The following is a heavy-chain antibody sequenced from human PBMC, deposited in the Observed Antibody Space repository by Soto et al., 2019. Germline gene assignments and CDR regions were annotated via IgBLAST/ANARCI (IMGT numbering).Heavy chain of an antibody. D-gene: IGHD5-12*01. CDR2: INSDGIRT. CDR1: GFTFNTYW. CDR3: ATVATHSYNWVDS. V-gene: IGHV3-74*01. Sequence: DVELVESGGTLVQPGGSLRLSCAASGFTFNTYWMHWVRQAPGKGLEWVTRINSDGIRTTYADSVKGRFTISRDNAKNTVYLQMNSLRAEDTAVYYCATVATHSYNWVDSWGQGTLVTVSS. J-gene: IGHJ5*01.